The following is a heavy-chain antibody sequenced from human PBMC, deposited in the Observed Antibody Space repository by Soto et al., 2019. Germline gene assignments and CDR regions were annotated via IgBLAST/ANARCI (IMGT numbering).Heavy chain of an antibody. Sequence: GASVKVSCKASGYTFTAYAIHWVRQAPGQRLEWMGRIHAGNGDTKYSQNFQGRVAISRDTSANTAYMELLSLRSEDTAMYYCARXHTDYHGSGRNYYYGVDVWGEGTTVTVSS. CDR1: GYTFTAYA. J-gene: IGHJ6*04. D-gene: IGHD3-10*01. V-gene: IGHV1-3*01. CDR3: ARXHTDYHGSGRNYYYGVDV. CDR2: IHAGNGDT.